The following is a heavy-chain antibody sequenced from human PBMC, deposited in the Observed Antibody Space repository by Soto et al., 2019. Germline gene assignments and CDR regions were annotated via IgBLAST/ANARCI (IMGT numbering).Heavy chain of an antibody. CDR1: GFTFSSYG. CDR2: ISYDGSNK. J-gene: IGHJ3*02. Sequence: SLSLSFEASGFTFSSYGMHWVRQAPGEGLEWVAVISYDGSNKYYADSVKGRFTISRDNSKNTLYLQMNSLRAEDTAVYYCAKDFSSGWYGFAFDIWGQGTMVTVSS. V-gene: IGHV3-30*18. CDR3: AKDFSSGWYGFAFDI. D-gene: IGHD6-19*01.